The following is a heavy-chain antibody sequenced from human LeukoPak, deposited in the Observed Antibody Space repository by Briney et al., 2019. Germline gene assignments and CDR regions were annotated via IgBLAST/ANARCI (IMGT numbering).Heavy chain of an antibody. V-gene: IGHV4-4*07. J-gene: IGHJ6*02. Sequence: SETLSLTCTVSGGSISSYYWSWIRQPAGKGLEWIGRIYTSGSTNYNPSLKSRVTMSVDTSKNQFSLKLSSVTAADTAAYYCASRTIPYYYYGMDVWGQGTTVTVSS. CDR1: GGSISSYY. D-gene: IGHD3-9*01. CDR3: ASRTIPYYYYGMDV. CDR2: IYTSGST.